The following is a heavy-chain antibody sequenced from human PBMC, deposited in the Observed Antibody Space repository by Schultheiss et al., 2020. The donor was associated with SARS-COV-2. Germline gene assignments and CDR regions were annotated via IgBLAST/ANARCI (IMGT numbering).Heavy chain of an antibody. CDR1: GGSISSYY. Sequence: SETLSLTCTVSGGSISSYYWSWIRQPPGKGLEWIGYIYYSGSTNYNPSLKSRVTISVDTSKNQFSLKLSSVTAADTAVYYCARQVGYYYDSSGYRSWFDPWGQGTLVTVSS. CDR3: ARQVGYYYDSSGYRSWFDP. CDR2: IYYSGST. J-gene: IGHJ5*02. V-gene: IGHV4-59*08. D-gene: IGHD3-22*01.